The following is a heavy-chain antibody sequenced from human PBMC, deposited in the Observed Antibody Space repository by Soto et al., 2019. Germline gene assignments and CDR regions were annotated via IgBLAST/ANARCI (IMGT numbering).Heavy chain of an antibody. Sequence: SETLSLTCTVSGGSISSYYWSWIRQPPGKGLEWIGYIYYSGSTNYNPSLKSRVTISVDTSKNQFSLKLTSVTAADTAVYYCARRYSSGFDYWGQGTLVTVSS. J-gene: IGHJ4*02. CDR2: IYYSGST. CDR3: ARRYSSGFDY. D-gene: IGHD6-19*01. CDR1: GGSISSYY. V-gene: IGHV4-59*08.